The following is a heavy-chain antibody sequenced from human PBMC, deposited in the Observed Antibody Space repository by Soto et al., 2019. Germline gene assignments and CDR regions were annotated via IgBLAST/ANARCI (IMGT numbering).Heavy chain of an antibody. CDR3: ATWRTYSGSYCFDY. J-gene: IGHJ4*02. CDR2: IIPMYDSA. V-gene: IGHV1-69*06. D-gene: IGHD1-26*01. CDR1: GGTFKTYT. Sequence: QVQLVQSGAELKKPGSSVNVSCAASGGTFKTYTINWVRQAPGQGLEWIGQIIPMYDSANYAQRFQGRVTISADKSTNIADMVLSGLRSEDTALYYCATWRTYSGSYCFDYWGQGTLVSVSS.